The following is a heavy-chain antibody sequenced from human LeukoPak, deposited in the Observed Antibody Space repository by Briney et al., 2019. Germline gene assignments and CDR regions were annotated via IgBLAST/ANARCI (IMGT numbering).Heavy chain of an antibody. CDR3: AKSSQKDPYYYGSAIDY. D-gene: IGHD3-10*01. V-gene: IGHV3-9*01. CDR1: GFTFDDYA. CDR2: ISWNSGSI. J-gene: IGHJ4*02. Sequence: GGSLRLSCAASGFTFDDYAMHWVRQAPGKGLEWVSGISWNSGSIGYADSVKGRFTISRDNAKNSLYLQMNSLRAEDTALYYCAKSSQKDPYYYGSAIDYWGQGTLVTVSS.